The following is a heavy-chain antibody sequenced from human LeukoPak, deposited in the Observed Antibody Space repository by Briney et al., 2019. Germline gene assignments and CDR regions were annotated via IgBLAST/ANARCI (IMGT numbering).Heavy chain of an antibody. CDR3: ARDGEVVTAIIRFFDY. J-gene: IGHJ4*02. Sequence: SETLSLTCGVSGYSISSGYYWGWIRQSPGKGLEWIGSIYHTGNTNYNPSLKRRVTISVDTSKNQFSLRPTSVTAADTAVYYCARDGEVVTAIIRFFDYWGQGTLVTVSS. V-gene: IGHV4-38-2*02. CDR2: IYHTGNT. CDR1: GYSISSGYY. D-gene: IGHD2-21*02.